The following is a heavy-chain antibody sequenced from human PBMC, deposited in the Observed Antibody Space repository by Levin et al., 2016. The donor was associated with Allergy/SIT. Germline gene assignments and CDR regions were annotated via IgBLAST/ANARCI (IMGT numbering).Heavy chain of an antibody. J-gene: IGHJ4*02. D-gene: IGHD5-18*01. CDR3: VKMGYTAMGVNDY. Sequence: WIRQPPGKGLEYVSAISSNGGSTYYADSVKGRFTISRDNSKNTLYLQMSSLRAEDTAVYYCVKMGYTAMGVNDYWGQGTLVTVSS. V-gene: IGHV3-64D*06. CDR2: ISSNGGST.